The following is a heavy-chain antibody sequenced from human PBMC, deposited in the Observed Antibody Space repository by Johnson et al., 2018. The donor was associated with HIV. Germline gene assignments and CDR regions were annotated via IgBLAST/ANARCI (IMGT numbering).Heavy chain of an antibody. Sequence: VQLVESGGGLVKPGGSLRLSCAASGFTFSDYYMTWIRQAPGKGLEWVSSITSSGSTKYYADSVKVRFTISRDNVKNSLFLQINSLRADDTAVYYCARDRWLQLGAFDIWGQGTLVTVSS. D-gene: IGHD5-24*01. CDR2: ITSSGSTK. J-gene: IGHJ3*02. CDR3: ARDRWLQLGAFDI. CDR1: GFTFSDYY. V-gene: IGHV3-11*04.